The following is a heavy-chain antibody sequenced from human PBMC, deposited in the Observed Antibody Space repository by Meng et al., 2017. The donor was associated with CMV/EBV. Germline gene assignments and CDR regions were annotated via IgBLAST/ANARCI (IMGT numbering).Heavy chain of an antibody. Sequence: SQTLSLTCAVYGGSFSGYYWSWIRQPPGKGLEWIGEINHSGSTNYNPSLKSRVTISVDTSKNQFSLKLSSVTAADTAVYYCARGHIVVVPAATGYYYYGMDVRGQGTTVTISS. CDR1: GGSFSGYY. V-gene: IGHV4-34*01. CDR2: INHSGST. J-gene: IGHJ6*02. D-gene: IGHD2-2*01. CDR3: ARGHIVVVPAATGYYYYGMDV.